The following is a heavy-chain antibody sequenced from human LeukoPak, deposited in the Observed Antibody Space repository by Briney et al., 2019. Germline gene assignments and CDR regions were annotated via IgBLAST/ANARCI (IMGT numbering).Heavy chain of an antibody. V-gene: IGHV3-23*01. J-gene: IGHJ5*02. D-gene: IGHD3-10*01. CDR1: GFTFSSYA. CDR3: ASSWGFGELTWFDP. CDR2: ISGSGGST. Sequence: GGSLRLSCAASGFTFSSYAMSWVRQAPGKGLEWVSAISGSGGSTYYADPVKGRFTISRDNSKNTLYLQMNSLRAEDTAVYYCASSWGFGELTWFDPWGQGTLVTVSS.